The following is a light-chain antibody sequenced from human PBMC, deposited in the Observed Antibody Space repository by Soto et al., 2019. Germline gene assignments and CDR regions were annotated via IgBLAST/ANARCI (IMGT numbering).Light chain of an antibody. J-gene: IGKJ5*01. CDR3: QQYENRPT. Sequence: DAQMSLSPSSLSASVGDRVTISCQSSQNINNYLNWYQQKPGRAPKLLIYDASNLEAGVPSRFRGSGSGTDFTFTISRLQPEDFATYYCQQYENRPTFGQGTRVDI. CDR1: QNINNY. V-gene: IGKV1-33*01. CDR2: DAS.